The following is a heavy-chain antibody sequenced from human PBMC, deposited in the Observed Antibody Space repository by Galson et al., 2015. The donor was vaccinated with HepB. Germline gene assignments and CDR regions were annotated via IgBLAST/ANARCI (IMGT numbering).Heavy chain of an antibody. D-gene: IGHD1-26*01. CDR1: GDSVSSNSAV. V-gene: IGHV6-1*01. J-gene: IGHJ3*02. Sequence: CAISGDSVSSNSAVWNWIGQSPSRGLEWLGRTYYRSKWYNDYAVSVKSRITINPDTSKNQFSLQLNSVTPEDTAVYYCARDGWELQSFDIWGQGTMVTVSS. CDR3: ARDGWELQSFDI. CDR2: TYYRSKWYN.